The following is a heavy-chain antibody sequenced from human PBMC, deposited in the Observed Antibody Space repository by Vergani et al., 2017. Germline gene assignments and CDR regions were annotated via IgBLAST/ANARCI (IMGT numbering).Heavy chain of an antibody. J-gene: IGHJ5*02. CDR2: MNPKSGNS. CDR1: GYTFIEYD. D-gene: IGHD2-15*01. Sequence: QVQLVQSGAEVKKPGASVKVSCWASGYTFIEYDFDWVRQAAGQGLEWMGWMNPKSGNSGFAQKFQGRVTMTRDTSISTAYMELNSLTSEDTAVYYCARAPGRRCSGGSCYSSFRWFDPWGQGTLVTVFS. CDR3: ARAPGRRCSGGSCYSSFRWFDP. V-gene: IGHV1-8*01.